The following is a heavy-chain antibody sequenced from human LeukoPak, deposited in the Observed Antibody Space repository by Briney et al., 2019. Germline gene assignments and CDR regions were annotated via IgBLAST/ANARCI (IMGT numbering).Heavy chain of an antibody. J-gene: IGHJ4*02. V-gene: IGHV1-69*04. Sequence: SVKVSCKASGGTFSSYAISWVRQAPGQGLEWMGRIIPVLGIANYAQKFQGRVTITADKSTSTAYMELSSLRSEDTAVYYCATTPSTDCSSTSCYGFDYWGQGTLVTVSS. D-gene: IGHD2-2*01. CDR3: ATTPSTDCSSTSCYGFDY. CDR1: GGTFSSYA. CDR2: IIPVLGIA.